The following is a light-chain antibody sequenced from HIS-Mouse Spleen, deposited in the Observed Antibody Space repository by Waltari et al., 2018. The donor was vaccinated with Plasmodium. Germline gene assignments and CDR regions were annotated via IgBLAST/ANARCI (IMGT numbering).Light chain of an antibody. J-gene: IGKJ3*01. CDR1: QSVSSN. Sequence: ELVMTQSPATLSVSPGERATLSCRASQSVSSNLAWYQQKPGQAPRLFIYGASTRATGIPARFSGSGSGKEFTLTISSVQSEDFAVYYCQQYNNWSFTFGPGTKVDIK. CDR3: QQYNNWSFT. V-gene: IGKV3-15*01. CDR2: GAS.